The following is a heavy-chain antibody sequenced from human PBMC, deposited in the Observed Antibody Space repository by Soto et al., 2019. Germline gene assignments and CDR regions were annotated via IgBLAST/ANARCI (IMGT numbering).Heavy chain of an antibody. J-gene: IGHJ4*02. CDR3: ARVDSSGSFDY. V-gene: IGHV4-34*09. D-gene: IGHD6-6*01. CDR2: INHSGGT. Sequence: TSETLSLSCAVYDGSFSAYYWSWIRQPPGKGLEWIGEINHSGGTSYNPSLKSRVTISVDTSKNQFSLKLSSVTAADTAVYYCARVDSSGSFDYWGQGTLVTVSS. CDR1: DGSFSAYY.